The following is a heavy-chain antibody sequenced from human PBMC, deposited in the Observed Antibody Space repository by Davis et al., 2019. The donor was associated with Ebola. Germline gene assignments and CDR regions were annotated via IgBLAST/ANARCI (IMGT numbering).Heavy chain of an antibody. CDR2: ISAYNGNT. D-gene: IGHD3-10*01. CDR1: GGTFSSYT. V-gene: IGHV1-18*01. CDR3: AKDWGYMVRGVMIDD. J-gene: IGHJ4*02. Sequence: ASVKVSCKASGGTFSSYTISWVRQAPGQGLEWMGWISAYNGNTNYAQKLQGRVTMTTDTSTSTAYMELRSLRSDDTAVYYCAKDWGYMVRGVMIDDWGQGTLVTVSS.